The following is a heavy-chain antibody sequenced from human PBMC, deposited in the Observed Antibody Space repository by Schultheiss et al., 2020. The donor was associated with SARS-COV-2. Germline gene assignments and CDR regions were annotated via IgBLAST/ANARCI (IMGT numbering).Heavy chain of an antibody. CDR2: ISAYNGNT. Sequence: ASVKVSCKASGYTFTSYGISWVRQAPGQGLEWMGWISAYNGNTNYAQKLQGRVTMTTDTSTSTAYMELSSLRSEDTAVYYCAILVSHCTGGVCLYYYYYGMDVWGQGTTVTVSS. V-gene: IGHV1-18*01. CDR1: GYTFTSYG. J-gene: IGHJ6*02. D-gene: IGHD2-8*02. CDR3: AILVSHCTGGVCLYYYYYGMDV.